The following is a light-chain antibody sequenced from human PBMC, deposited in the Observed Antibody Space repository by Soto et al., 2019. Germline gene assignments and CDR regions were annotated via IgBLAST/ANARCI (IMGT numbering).Light chain of an antibody. V-gene: IGKV3-11*01. CDR1: QSVSSY. Sequence: EIVLTQSPATLSLSPGERATLSCRASQSVSSYLAWYQHKPGQVPRLLIYDASNRATGITARFSGSGSETDFTLTISSLEPEDFAVYYCQQSRNLPLTFGLGTKVDIK. CDR2: DAS. CDR3: QQSRNLPLT. J-gene: IGKJ3*01.